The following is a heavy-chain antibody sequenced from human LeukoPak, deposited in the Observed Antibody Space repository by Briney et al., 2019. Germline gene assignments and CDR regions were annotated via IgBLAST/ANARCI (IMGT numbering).Heavy chain of an antibody. D-gene: IGHD3-22*01. Sequence: GESLKISCKGSGYSFTSYWIGWVRQMPGKGLEWMGIIYHGDADTRYSPSFQGQVTISADKSISTAYLQWSSLKASDTAMYYCARVVHYYDSSGYSFYYGMDVWGQGTTVTVSS. V-gene: IGHV5-51*01. CDR2: IYHGDADT. CDR3: ARVVHYYDSSGYSFYYGMDV. CDR1: GYSFTSYW. J-gene: IGHJ6*02.